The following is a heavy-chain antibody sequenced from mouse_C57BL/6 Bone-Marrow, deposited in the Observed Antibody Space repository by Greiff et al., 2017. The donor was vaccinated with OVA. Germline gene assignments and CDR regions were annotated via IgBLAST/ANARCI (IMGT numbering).Heavy chain of an antibody. D-gene: IGHD1-1*01. CDR2: ISSGGSYT. V-gene: IGHV5-6*01. CDR1: GFTFSSYG. J-gene: IGHJ2*01. Sequence: EVQLVESGGDLVKPGGSLKLSCAASGFTFSSYGMSWVRQTPDKRLEWVATISSGGSYTYYPDSVKGRFTISRDNAKNTRYLQMSSLKSEDTAMYYCARHGDYGSFFDYWGQGTTLTVSS. CDR3: ARHGDYGSFFDY.